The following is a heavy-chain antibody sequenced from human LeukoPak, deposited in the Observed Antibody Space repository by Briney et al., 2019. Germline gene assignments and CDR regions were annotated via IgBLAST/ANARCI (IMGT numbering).Heavy chain of an antibody. J-gene: IGHJ4*02. Sequence: ASVKVSCKASGYTFTRYGISWVRQAPGQGLQWLGWISASHGNTNYAQKFRDRVTMSTDTSTGTAYLDVRSLTSDDTAVYYCARDHSNWNYAPDFWGQGTLVIVSS. CDR2: ISASHGNT. CDR1: GYTFTRYG. D-gene: IGHD1-7*01. CDR3: ARDHSNWNYAPDF. V-gene: IGHV1-18*01.